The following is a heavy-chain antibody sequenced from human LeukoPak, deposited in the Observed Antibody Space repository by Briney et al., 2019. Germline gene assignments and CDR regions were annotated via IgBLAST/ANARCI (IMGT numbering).Heavy chain of an antibody. CDR1: GFTFSSYA. Sequence: GGSLRLSCAASGFTFSSYAMSWVRQAPGKGLEWVSVISGSGGNTYYANSVKGRFTISRDNSKNTLYLQLNSLRAEDTAVYYCAKDLYGDYDFACWGQGTLVTVSS. CDR2: ISGSGGNT. V-gene: IGHV3-23*01. D-gene: IGHD4-17*01. CDR3: AKDLYGDYDFAC. J-gene: IGHJ4*02.